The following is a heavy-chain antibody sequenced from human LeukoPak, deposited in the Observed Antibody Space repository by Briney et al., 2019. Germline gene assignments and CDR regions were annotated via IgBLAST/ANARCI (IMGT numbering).Heavy chain of an antibody. D-gene: IGHD6-13*01. CDR2: IYHSGST. Sequence: SQTLSLTCAVSGGSISSGGYSWSWIRQPPGKGLEWIGYIYHSGSTYYNPSLKSRVTISVDRSKNQFSLKLSSVTAADTAVYYCARTAAEGFDYWGQGTLVTVSS. CDR3: ARTAAEGFDY. V-gene: IGHV4-30-2*01. J-gene: IGHJ4*02. CDR1: GGSISSGGYS.